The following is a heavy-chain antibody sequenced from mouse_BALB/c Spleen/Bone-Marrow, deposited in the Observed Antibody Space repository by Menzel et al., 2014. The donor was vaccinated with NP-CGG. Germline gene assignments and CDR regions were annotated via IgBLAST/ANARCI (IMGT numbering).Heavy chain of an antibody. J-gene: IGHJ3*01. CDR2: IDTSDDYT. V-gene: IGHV1-69*01. Sequence: QVQLKQSGAELVMPGASVKMSCKASGYTFTDYWIHWVKQRPGQGLEWIGAIDTSDDYTTYNQKFKGKATLTVDESSSTAYMQFSNLTSEDSAVYYCARSDYRYDPLAYWGQGTLVTVSA. CDR3: ARSDYRYDPLAY. D-gene: IGHD2-14*01. CDR1: GYTFTDYW.